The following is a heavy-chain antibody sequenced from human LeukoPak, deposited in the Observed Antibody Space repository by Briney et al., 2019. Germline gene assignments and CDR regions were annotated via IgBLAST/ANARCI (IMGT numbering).Heavy chain of an antibody. CDR2: IYHSGST. J-gene: IGHJ4*02. CDR1: DFTFSDYY. CDR3: ARDLGDTAMVSLPGD. V-gene: IGHV4-34*01. D-gene: IGHD5-18*01. Sequence: PGGSLRLSCAASDFTFSDYYMSWVRQAPGKGLEWIGEIYHSGSTNYNPSLKSRVTISVDKSKNQFSLKLSSVTAADTAVYYCARDLGDTAMVSLPGDWGQGTLVTVSS.